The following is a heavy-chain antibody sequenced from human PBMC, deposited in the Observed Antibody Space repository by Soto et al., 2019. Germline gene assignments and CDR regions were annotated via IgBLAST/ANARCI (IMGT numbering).Heavy chain of an antibody. Sequence: QVQLVQSGAEVKKPGASVKVSCKASGYTFTSYDINWVRQATGQGLEWMGWINPNSGNTVYAQKFQGRVTMTRNTYISTAYMELSSLRSEDSAVYYCARADSSTWNYIWFDPWGQGTLVTVSS. D-gene: IGHD6-13*01. CDR2: INPNSGNT. CDR1: GYTFTSYD. V-gene: IGHV1-8*01. J-gene: IGHJ5*02. CDR3: ARADSSTWNYIWFDP.